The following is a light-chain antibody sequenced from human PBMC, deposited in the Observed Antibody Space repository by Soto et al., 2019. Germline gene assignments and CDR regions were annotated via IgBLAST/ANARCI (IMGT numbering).Light chain of an antibody. V-gene: IGKV3-20*01. Sequence: EVVLTQSPGILSLSPGERATLSCRASQSVSSNYFAWYQQKPGQAPRLLLYRSSTRATGVPERFSGSVSGTDFTLTISRLEPEDFAVYYCQQYVRAPWTFGQGTKVEIK. CDR2: RSS. J-gene: IGKJ1*01. CDR1: QSVSSNY. CDR3: QQYVRAPWT.